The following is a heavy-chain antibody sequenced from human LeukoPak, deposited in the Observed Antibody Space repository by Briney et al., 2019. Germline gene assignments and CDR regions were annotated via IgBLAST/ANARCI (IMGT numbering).Heavy chain of an antibody. CDR3: ARDSYGSGSSYNDYYYYMDV. Sequence: PSETLSLTCTVSGGSVSGSYWSWVRQSPGKGLEWIGYIYYSGATNYNPSLKSRVSISIDTSKNQFSLNLSSVTPADTAVYYCARDSYGSGSSYNDYYYYMDVWGKGTTVTIS. CDR1: GGSVSGSY. J-gene: IGHJ6*03. CDR2: IYYSGAT. V-gene: IGHV4-59*02. D-gene: IGHD3-10*01.